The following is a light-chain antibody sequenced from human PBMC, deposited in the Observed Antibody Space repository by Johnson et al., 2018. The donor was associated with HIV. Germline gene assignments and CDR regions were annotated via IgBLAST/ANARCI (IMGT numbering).Light chain of an antibody. CDR1: SSNIGNNY. Sequence: QSVLTQPPSVSAAPGQKVTISCSGSSSNIGNNYVSWYQQPPGTAPKLLIYENNKRHSGIPDRFSGPKSGTSATLRITGLPNGDESDDYCGAWDNIMSGTSYVFGTGTKVTVL. J-gene: IGLJ1*01. CDR2: ENN. CDR3: GAWDNIMSGTSYV. V-gene: IGLV1-51*02.